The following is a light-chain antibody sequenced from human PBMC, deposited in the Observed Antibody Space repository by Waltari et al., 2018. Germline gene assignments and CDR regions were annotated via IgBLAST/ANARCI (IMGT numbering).Light chain of an antibody. CDR1: QGVNVY. CDR2: AAS. V-gene: IGKV1-9*01. Sequence: IQLTQSPSSLSASVGDRVTITCRASQGVNVYLAWYQQKPGQAPKLLIYAASTLQSGVSSRFRGSGSGTDFTLTINSLQPEDIATYYCQQFNASPRTFGQGTNVEIK. CDR3: QQFNASPRT. J-gene: IGKJ1*01.